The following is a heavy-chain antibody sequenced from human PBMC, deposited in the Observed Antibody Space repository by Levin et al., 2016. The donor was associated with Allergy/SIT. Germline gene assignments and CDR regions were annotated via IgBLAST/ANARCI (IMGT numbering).Heavy chain of an antibody. V-gene: IGHV3-23*01. CDR1: GFTFFTYA. CDR2: ISGSGGAT. Sequence: GGSLRLSCAPSGFTFFTYAMTWVRQAPGKGLEWVSGISGSGGATYYADSVQGRFTISRDNSKNTLYLQMNSLRAEDTAVYYCAKGEVATLRGTFDPWGQGTLVTVSS. J-gene: IGHJ5*02. D-gene: IGHD5-12*01. CDR3: AKGEVATLRGTFDP.